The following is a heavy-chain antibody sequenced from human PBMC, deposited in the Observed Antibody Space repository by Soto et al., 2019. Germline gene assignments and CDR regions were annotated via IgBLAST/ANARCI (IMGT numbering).Heavy chain of an antibody. CDR2: ISSTTNYI. CDR3: ARESEDLTSNFDY. Sequence: GGSLRLSCAASGFTFTRYSMNWVRQAPGKGLEWVSSISSTTNYIYYGDSMKGRFTISRDNAKNSLYLEMNSLRAEDTAVYYCARESEDLTSNFDYWGQGTLVTVSP. CDR1: GFTFTRYS. V-gene: IGHV3-21*06. J-gene: IGHJ4*02.